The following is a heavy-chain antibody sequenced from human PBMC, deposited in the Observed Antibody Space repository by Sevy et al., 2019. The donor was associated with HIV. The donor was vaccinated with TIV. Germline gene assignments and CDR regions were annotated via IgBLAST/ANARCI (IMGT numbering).Heavy chain of an antibody. CDR2: ISSSGTTI. CDR1: GFTYRSYE. V-gene: IGHV3-48*03. J-gene: IGHJ5*02. Sequence: GGSLRLSCAASGFTYRSYEMNWVRQAPGKGLEWVSYISSSGTTIKYADSVKGRFTISRDNAKNSLYMQMNSLRAEDTAVYYCARVDANYDKGFDPWGQGTLVTVSS. D-gene: IGHD3-22*01. CDR3: ARVDANYDKGFDP.